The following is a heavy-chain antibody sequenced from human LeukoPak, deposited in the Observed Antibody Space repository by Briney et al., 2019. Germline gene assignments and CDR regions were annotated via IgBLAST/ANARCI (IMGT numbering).Heavy chain of an antibody. J-gene: IGHJ4*02. CDR1: GYSFNSYW. Sequence: GESLKISCKGSGYSFNSYWIGWVRQMPGKGLKWMGIIYPGDSDARYSPSFQGQVTISADKSISTAYLQWSSLKASDTAMYYCARLPVLGYCSSTSCYFRGYFDYWGQGTLVTVSS. V-gene: IGHV5-51*01. CDR2: IYPGDSDA. D-gene: IGHD2-2*01. CDR3: ARLPVLGYCSSTSCYFRGYFDY.